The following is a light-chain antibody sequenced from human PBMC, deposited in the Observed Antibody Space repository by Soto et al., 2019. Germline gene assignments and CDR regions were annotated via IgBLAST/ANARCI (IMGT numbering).Light chain of an antibody. V-gene: IGLV1-51*01. CDR2: DNN. CDR1: SSNIGNNY. CDR3: GTWDSSLSVVV. Sequence: QSVLTQPPSVSAAPGQKVTISCSGRSSNIGNNYVSWYQQLPGTAPKLLIYDNNKRPSGIPDRFSGSKSGTSATLGITGLKTGDEADYYCGTWDSSLSVVVFGGGTKVTVL. J-gene: IGLJ2*01.